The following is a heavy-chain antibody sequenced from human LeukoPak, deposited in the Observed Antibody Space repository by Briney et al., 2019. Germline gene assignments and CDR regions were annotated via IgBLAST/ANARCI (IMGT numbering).Heavy chain of an antibody. V-gene: IGHV3-7*04. CDR2: IKQDGSEK. Sequence: GGSLGLSCAASGFTFSSYWMSWVRQAPGKGLEWVANIKQDGSEKYYVDSVKGRFTISRDNAKNSLYLQINSLRAEDTAVYYCARALYGSGSYEYFDYWGQGTLLTVSS. D-gene: IGHD3-10*01. CDR1: GFTFSSYW. J-gene: IGHJ4*02. CDR3: ARALYGSGSYEYFDY.